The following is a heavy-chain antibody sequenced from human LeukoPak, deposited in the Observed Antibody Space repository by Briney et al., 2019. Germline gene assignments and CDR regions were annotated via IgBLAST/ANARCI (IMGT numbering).Heavy chain of an antibody. V-gene: IGHV3-48*04. CDR3: AREVGEYCSSTSCSEKLDY. Sequence: GGSLRLSCAASGFTFSSYSMNWVRQAPGKGLEWVSYISSSSSTIYYADSVKGRFTMSRDNAKNSLYLQMNSLRAEDTAVYYCAREVGEYCSSTSCSEKLDYWGQGTLVTVSS. J-gene: IGHJ4*02. CDR1: GFTFSSYS. CDR2: ISSSSSTI. D-gene: IGHD2-2*01.